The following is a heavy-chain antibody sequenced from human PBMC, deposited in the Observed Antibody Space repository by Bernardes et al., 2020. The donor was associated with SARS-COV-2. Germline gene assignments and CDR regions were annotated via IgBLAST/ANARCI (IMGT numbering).Heavy chain of an antibody. CDR2: INHSGST. CDR3: ARGLGYCSGGSCYSAPKYYYYGMDV. D-gene: IGHD2-15*01. J-gene: IGHJ6*02. CDR1: GGSFSGYY. Sequence: SETLSLTCAVYGGSFSGYYWSWIRQPPGKGLEWIGEINHSGSTNYNPSLKSRVTISVDTSKNQFSLKLSSVTAADTAVYYCARGLGYCSGGSCYSAPKYYYYGMDVWGQGTTVTVSS. V-gene: IGHV4-34*01.